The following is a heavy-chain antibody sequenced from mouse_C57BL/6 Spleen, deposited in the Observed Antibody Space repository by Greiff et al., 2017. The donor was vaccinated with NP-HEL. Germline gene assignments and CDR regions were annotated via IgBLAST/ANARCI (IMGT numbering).Heavy chain of an antibody. CDR1: GYTFTSYW. CDR2: IDPNSGGT. D-gene: IGHD1-1*01. CDR3: ARDYVSSYPYWYFDV. Sequence: QVQLQQPGAELVKPGASVKLSCKASGYTFTSYWMHWVKQRPGRGLEWIGRIDPNSGGTKYNEKFKSKATLTVDKPSSTAYMQLSSLTSEDSAVYSCARDYVSSYPYWYFDVWGTGTTVTVSS. J-gene: IGHJ1*03. V-gene: IGHV1-72*01.